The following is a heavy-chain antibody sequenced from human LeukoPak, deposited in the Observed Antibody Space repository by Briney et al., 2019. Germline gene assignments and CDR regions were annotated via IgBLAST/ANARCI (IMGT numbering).Heavy chain of an antibody. D-gene: IGHD5-12*01. CDR3: ASNIVATKSYYYYGMDV. V-gene: IGHV1-69*06. CDR2: YIPIFTRT. Sequence: ASVKVSCKAYGDTFSFYALSWVRQAPGQRLEWMGGYIPIFTRTDYAERFQGRVTITADKSTSTAYMELSSLRSEDTAVYYCASNIVATKSYYYYGMDVWGQGTTVTVSS. CDR1: GDTFSFYA. J-gene: IGHJ6*02.